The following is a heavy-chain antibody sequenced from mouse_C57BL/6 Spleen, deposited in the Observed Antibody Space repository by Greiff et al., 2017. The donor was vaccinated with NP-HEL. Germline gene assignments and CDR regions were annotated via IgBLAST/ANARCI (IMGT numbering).Heavy chain of an antibody. CDR3: ARWLTMVTPNWYLDV. J-gene: IGHJ1*03. CDR1: GYSFTDYN. V-gene: IGHV1-39*01. D-gene: IGHD2-2*01. Sequence: VQLQQSGPELVKPGASVKISCKASGYSFTDYNMNWVKQSNGKSLEWIGVINPDYGTTSYNQKFKGKATLTVDQYSSTAYMQLNSLTSEDSAVYYCARWLTMVTPNWYLDVWGKGTSVTVSS. CDR2: INPDYGTT.